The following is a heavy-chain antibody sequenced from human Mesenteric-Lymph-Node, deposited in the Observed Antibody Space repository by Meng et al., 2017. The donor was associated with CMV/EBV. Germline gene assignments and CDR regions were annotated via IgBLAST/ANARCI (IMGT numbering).Heavy chain of an antibody. CDR2: IRYDGSDQ. J-gene: IGHJ5*01. D-gene: IGHD2-15*01. V-gene: IGHV3-30*02. Sequence: FSHYGMHWVRQAPGKGLEWVAFIRYDGSDQHYTDSVKGRFTISRDNSRDTLYLQVNSLRGDDTAVYYCAKDVEAYCTGGTCYPSWFDSWGQGTLVTVSS. CDR3: AKDVEAYCTGGTCYPSWFDS. CDR1: FSHYG.